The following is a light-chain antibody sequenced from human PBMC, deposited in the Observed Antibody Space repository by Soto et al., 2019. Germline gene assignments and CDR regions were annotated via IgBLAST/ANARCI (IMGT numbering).Light chain of an antibody. Sequence: AIQMTQSPSSLSASVGDRVTITCRARQGIRNDLGCYQEKPGKAPKLLIYAASIIQSGVSSRFSGSGSGTEFTLTISSLQTEDFATYYCLQDYNYPRTFGQGTKVEIK. CDR3: LQDYNYPRT. CDR2: AAS. J-gene: IGKJ1*01. CDR1: QGIRND. V-gene: IGKV1-6*01.